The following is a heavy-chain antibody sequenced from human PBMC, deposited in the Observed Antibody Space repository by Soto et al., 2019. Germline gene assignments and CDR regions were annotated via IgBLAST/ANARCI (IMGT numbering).Heavy chain of an antibody. Sequence: SETLSLTCTVSGGSISSYYWSWIRQPPGKGLEWIGEIYHSGSTNYNPSLKSRVTISVDTSKNLFSLKLSSVTAADTAVYYCARVGGINWFDPWGQGTLVTVSS. J-gene: IGHJ5*02. V-gene: IGHV4-59*12. CDR3: ARVGGINWFDP. CDR2: IYHSGST. CDR1: GGSISSYY. D-gene: IGHD1-20*01.